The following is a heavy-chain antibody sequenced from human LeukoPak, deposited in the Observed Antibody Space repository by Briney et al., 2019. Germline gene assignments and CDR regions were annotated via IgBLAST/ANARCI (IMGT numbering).Heavy chain of an antibody. CDR1: GGSISSSSYY. V-gene: IGHV4-39*07. CDR3: ARARFEHYYGSGSYYN. D-gene: IGHD3-10*01. Sequence: SETLSLTCTVSGGSISSSSYYWGWIRQPPGKGLEWIGEINHSGSTSYNPSLKSRVTISVDTSKNQFSLKLSSVTAADTAVYYCARARFEHYYGSGSYYNWGQGTLVTVSS. J-gene: IGHJ4*02. CDR2: INHSGST.